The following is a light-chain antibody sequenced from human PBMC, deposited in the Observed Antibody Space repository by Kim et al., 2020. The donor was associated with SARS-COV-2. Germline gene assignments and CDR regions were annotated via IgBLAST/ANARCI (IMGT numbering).Light chain of an antibody. CDR2: GAS. CDR3: QQYKNWYT. Sequence: LSGSEGESASRVCRASLTVSNSLAWYQHKPGQAPRLLIPGASTGATGVPARFSGSGSGTDFTLTIRSPQSEDSAVYYWQQYKNWYTFGQGTKLEI. V-gene: IGKV3-15*01. J-gene: IGKJ2*01. CDR1: LTVSNS.